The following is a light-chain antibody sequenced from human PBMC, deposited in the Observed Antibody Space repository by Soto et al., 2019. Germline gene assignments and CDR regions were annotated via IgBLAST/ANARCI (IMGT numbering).Light chain of an antibody. Sequence: EIVMTQSPATLSVSPGERATLSCRASQSVSSNLAWYQQKPGQAPRLLIYGASTRSTGIPARFSGSGSGTEFTLTISSLQSEDCAVDYCQQYNNWPPWTFGQGAKVEIK. J-gene: IGKJ1*01. CDR3: QQYNNWPPWT. CDR1: QSVSSN. V-gene: IGKV3-15*01. CDR2: GAS.